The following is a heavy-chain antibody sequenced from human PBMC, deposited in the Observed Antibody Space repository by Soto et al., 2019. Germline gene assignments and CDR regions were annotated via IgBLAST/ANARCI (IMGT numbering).Heavy chain of an antibody. CDR2: VIPAFNTS. V-gene: IGHV1-69*13. CDR1: GGAFGRYS. D-gene: IGHD4-17*01. CDR3: ARGDEMTAVTIFEY. Sequence: SVKVSGKASGGAFGRYSVSWVRQAPGQVLEWIGGVIPAFNTSNYSLKFQGRVAIFADLSTSTVFMELRSLRSEDTAHYYCARGDEMTAVTIFEYWGQGTLVTVSS. J-gene: IGHJ4*02.